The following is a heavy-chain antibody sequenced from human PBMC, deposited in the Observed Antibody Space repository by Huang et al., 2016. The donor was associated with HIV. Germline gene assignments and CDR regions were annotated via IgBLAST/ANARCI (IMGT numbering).Heavy chain of an antibody. Sequence: VQLVESGGGVVQPGRSLRLACAASGFSFSTYGLHWGRQAPGKGREGVAGISYDGSNKYYAHSVKGRFTISRDTSENKVYLQMNSLRHEDTAVYYCAKDGADEEWDIDYWGQGTLVTVSS. D-gene: IGHD1-26*01. CDR2: ISYDGSNK. J-gene: IGHJ4*02. CDR1: GFSFSTYG. V-gene: IGHV3-30*18. CDR3: AKDGADEEWDIDY.